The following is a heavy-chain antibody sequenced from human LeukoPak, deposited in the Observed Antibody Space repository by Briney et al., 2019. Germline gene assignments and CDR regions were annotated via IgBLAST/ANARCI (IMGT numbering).Heavy chain of an antibody. D-gene: IGHD1-20*01. CDR3: AGRYKWNAGFDY. CDR1: GFTFSSYG. V-gene: IGHV3-33*01. J-gene: IGHJ4*02. Sequence: PGRSLRLSCAASGFTFSSYGMHWVRQAPGKGLEWVAVIWYDGSNKYYADSVKGRFTISRDNSKNTLYLQMNSLRAEDTAVYYCAGRYKWNAGFDYWGQGTLVTVSS. CDR2: IWYDGSNK.